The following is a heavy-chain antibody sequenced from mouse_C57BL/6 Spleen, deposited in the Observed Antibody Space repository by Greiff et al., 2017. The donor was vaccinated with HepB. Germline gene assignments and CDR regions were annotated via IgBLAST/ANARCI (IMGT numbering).Heavy chain of an antibody. CDR3: ARGAVEGFAY. J-gene: IGHJ3*01. CDR1: GYSITSGYD. Sequence: EVMLVESGPGMVKPSQSLSLTCTVTGYSITSGYDWHWIRHFPGNKLEWMGYISYSGSTNYNPSLKSRISITHDTSKNHFFLKLNSVTTEDTATYYCARGAVEGFAYWGQGTLVTVSA. CDR2: ISYSGST. V-gene: IGHV3-1*01.